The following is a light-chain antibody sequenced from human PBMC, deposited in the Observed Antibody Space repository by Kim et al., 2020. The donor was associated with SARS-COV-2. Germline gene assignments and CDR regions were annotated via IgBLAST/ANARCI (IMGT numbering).Light chain of an antibody. J-gene: IGKJ2*01. CDR3: QQYSSYSYT. Sequence: SASVGDRVTNTRRARQNIDSWLAWYQQKPGKAPKYLIYDATTLKSGVPSRFSGRGSGTQFTLTITSLQPDDFATYYCQQYSSYSYTFGQGTKLEI. CDR2: DAT. V-gene: IGKV1-5*01. CDR1: QNIDSW.